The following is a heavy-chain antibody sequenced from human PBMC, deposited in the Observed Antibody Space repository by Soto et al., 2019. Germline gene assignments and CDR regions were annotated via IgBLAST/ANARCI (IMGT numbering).Heavy chain of an antibody. Sequence: ASVKLSCKASGYTFTSYDINWVRQATGQGLEWMGWTNPNSGNTGYAQKFQGRVTMTRNTSISTAYMELSSLRSEDTAVYYCARTEAPFTIFGVVINHDAFDIWGQGTMVTVSS. J-gene: IGHJ3*02. V-gene: IGHV1-8*01. CDR3: ARTEAPFTIFGVVINHDAFDI. D-gene: IGHD3-3*01. CDR1: GYTFTSYD. CDR2: TNPNSGNT.